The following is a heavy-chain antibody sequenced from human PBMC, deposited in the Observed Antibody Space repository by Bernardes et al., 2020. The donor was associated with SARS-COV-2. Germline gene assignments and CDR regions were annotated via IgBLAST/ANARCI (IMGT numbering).Heavy chain of an antibody. CDR1: GGSFSGYY. D-gene: IGHD3-10*01. CDR2: INHSGST. J-gene: IGHJ4*02. V-gene: IGHV4-34*01. CDR3: ARGGIGVRGVTPDY. Sequence: ETLSLTCAVYGGSFSGYYWSWIRQPPGKGLEWIGEINHSGSTNYNPSLKSRVTISVDTSKNQFSLKLSSVTAADTAVYYCARGGIGVRGVTPDYWGQGTLVTVSS.